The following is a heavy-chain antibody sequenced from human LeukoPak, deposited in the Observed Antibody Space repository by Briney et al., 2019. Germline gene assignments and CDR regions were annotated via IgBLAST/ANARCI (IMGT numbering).Heavy chain of an antibody. J-gene: IGHJ6*02. CDR2: IYHSGST. D-gene: IGHD6-13*01. V-gene: IGHV4-4*02. Sequence: PSETLSLTCAVSGGSISSSNWWSWARQPPGKGLEWIGEIYHSGSTNYNPSLKSRVTISVDKSKNQFSLKLSSVTAADTAVYYCARVKEQLAYYYYYGMDVWGQGTTVTVSS. CDR3: ARVKEQLAYYYYYGMDV. CDR1: GGSISSSNW.